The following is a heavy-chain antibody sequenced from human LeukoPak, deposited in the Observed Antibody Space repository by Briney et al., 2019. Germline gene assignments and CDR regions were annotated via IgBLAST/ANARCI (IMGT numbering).Heavy chain of an antibody. CDR1: GFIFSSYS. CDR2: ISDTSSYI. V-gene: IGHV3-21*01. CDR3: TREGYIYSTYYFDY. D-gene: IGHD5-18*01. J-gene: IGHJ4*02. Sequence: GGSLRLSCAASGFIFSSYSMDWVRQAPGKGLEWVSSISDTSSYIYYADSVKGRFTISRDNARNSLFLEMNSLRAEDTAVYYCTREGYIYSTYYFDYWGQGALVTVSS.